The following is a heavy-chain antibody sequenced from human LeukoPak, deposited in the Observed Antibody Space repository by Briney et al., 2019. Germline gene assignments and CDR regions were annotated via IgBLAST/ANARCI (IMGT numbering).Heavy chain of an antibody. CDR2: IHYSGKV. J-gene: IGHJ4*02. D-gene: IGHD6-19*01. V-gene: IGHV4-39*01. CDR1: GCPLRSSGHW. Sequence: SGTLSLTCSVSGCPLRSSGHWWVWIRQPPGKGLEWIGSIHYSGKVYYNPSLKSRVTTSVDTSTDQFSLRLSSATAADTAIYYCARQSGDQSSAWYFDAWGQGTLVTVSS. CDR3: ARQSGDQSSAWYFDA.